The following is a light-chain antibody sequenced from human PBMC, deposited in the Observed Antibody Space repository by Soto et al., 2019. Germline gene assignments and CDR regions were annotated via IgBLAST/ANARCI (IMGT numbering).Light chain of an antibody. V-gene: IGKV1-5*03. CDR1: QSIDIW. Sequence: DIQMTQSPSTLSASVGDRVTITCRASQSIDIWLSWYQQKPGKAPNLLIYKASTVETGVPSRFTGSGSGTEFTLTFYSLQPDDFATYYCQQYNTFSTFGQGTKVEMK. J-gene: IGKJ1*01. CDR2: KAS. CDR3: QQYNTFST.